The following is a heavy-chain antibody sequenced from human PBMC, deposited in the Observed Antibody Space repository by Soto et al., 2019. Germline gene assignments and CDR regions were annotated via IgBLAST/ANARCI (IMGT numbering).Heavy chain of an antibody. J-gene: IGHJ4*02. CDR3: ARDLAYGDSDY. CDR2: ISGSGGST. Sequence: GGSLRLSCAASGFTFSSYAMSWVRQAPEKGLEWVSAISGSGGSTYYADSVKGRFTISRDNSKNTLYLQMNSLRAEDTAVYYCARDLAYGDSDYWGQGTLVTVSS. V-gene: IGHV3-23*01. CDR1: GFTFSSYA. D-gene: IGHD4-17*01.